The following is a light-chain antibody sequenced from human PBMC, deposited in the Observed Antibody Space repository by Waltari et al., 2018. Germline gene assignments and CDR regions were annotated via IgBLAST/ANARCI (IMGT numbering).Light chain of an antibody. CDR1: RSDIGYYDY. CDR3: GSYTSSTTFV. CDR2: NVN. V-gene: IGLV2-14*03. Sequence: QSALTQPASVSGSPGQSITISCTGTRSDIGYYDYVSWYQQHPGKAPKLMIFNVNKRPSGLSDRFSASKSGNTASLTISGLQAEDEGDYYCGSYTSSTTFVFGTGTTVTVL. J-gene: IGLJ1*01.